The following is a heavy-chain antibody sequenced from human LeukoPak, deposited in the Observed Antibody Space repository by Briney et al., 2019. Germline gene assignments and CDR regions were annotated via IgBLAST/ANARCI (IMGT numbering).Heavy chain of an antibody. D-gene: IGHD7-27*01. J-gene: IGHJ4*02. Sequence: GGSLRLSCAASGFPFSNVAMTWVRQAPGKGLKWVSTITTGDGNTYYADSVKGRFTVSRDDSKNTLYLQMNSLRAEDTAVYYCAKDGGLWVSAHWGDSWGRGTLVTVSS. CDR2: ITTGDGNT. CDR1: GFPFSNVA. V-gene: IGHV3-23*01. CDR3: AKDGGLWVSAHWGDS.